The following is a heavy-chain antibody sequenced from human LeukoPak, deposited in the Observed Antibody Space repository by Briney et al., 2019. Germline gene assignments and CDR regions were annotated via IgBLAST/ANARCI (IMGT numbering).Heavy chain of an antibody. V-gene: IGHV1-8*01. CDR3: ARGSYSSGWYSY. J-gene: IGHJ4*02. CDR1: GYTSTSYD. CDR2: MNPNSGNT. D-gene: IGHD6-19*01. Sequence: ASVKISCKASGYTSTSYDINWVRQATGQGLEWMGWMNPNSGNTGYAQKFQGRVTMTRNTSISTAYMELSSLRSEDTAVYYCARGSYSSGWYSYWGQGTLVTVSS.